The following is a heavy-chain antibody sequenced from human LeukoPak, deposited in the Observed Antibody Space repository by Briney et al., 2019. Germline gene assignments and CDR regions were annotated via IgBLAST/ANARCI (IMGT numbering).Heavy chain of an antibody. J-gene: IGHJ4*02. CDR2: ISADGDFT. CDR3: ARVSTLHFDSSLDY. D-gene: IGHD3-22*01. CDR1: GFTFSAYP. V-gene: IGHV3-64*02. Sequence: GGSLRLSCAASGFTFSAYPMHWVRQAPGKGLEYVSGISADGDFTYYGDSVKGRFTISRTNSKSTLYLQMGSLGAEDMAVYYCARVSTLHFDSSLDYWGQGALVTVSS.